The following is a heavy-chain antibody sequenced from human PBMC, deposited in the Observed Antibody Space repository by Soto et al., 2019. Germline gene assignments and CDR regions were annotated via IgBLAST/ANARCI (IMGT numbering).Heavy chain of an antibody. V-gene: IGHV3-30-3*01. CDR2: KTYDGSNK. Sequence: QVQLVESGGGVVQPGRSLRLSCAASVFMFSSYAMHWVRQAPGKGLEWVAVKTYDGSNKYYADSVKGRFTISRDNSKNTLYLQMNSLRAEDTAVYYCARAGGLLVDYWGQGTLVTVSS. J-gene: IGHJ4*02. D-gene: IGHD1-26*01. CDR1: VFMFSSYA. CDR3: ARAGGLLVDY.